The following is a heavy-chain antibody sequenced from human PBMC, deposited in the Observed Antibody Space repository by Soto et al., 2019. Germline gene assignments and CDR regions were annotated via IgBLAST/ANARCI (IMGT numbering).Heavy chain of an antibody. V-gene: IGHV4-61*01. J-gene: IGHJ4*02. CDR3: ARHEGNGNVWPLDY. Sequence: PSETLSLTCSVSGGSVSNKTYYWSWIRQPPGKRLEWIGYVYYSGTTNYNPSLKSRVTISVDLSKNQFSLRLSSVTAEDTAVYYCARHEGNGNVWPLDYWGQGILVTVSS. D-gene: IGHD2-8*01. CDR2: VYYSGTT. CDR1: GGSVSNKTYY.